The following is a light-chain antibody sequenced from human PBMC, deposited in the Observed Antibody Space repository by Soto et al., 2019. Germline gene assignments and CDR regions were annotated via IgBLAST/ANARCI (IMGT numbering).Light chain of an antibody. J-gene: IGLJ2*01. V-gene: IGLV1-47*02. CDR3: AAWDDSLSGLV. CDR1: SSNIGSNY. CDR2: NNN. Sequence: QSVLTQPPSASGTPGQRVTISCSGSSSNIGSNYVYWYQQLPGTAPKLLIYNNNQQPSGVPDRFSGSKSGTSASLVISGLRSDDEADYYCAAWDDSLSGLVFGGGTQLTVL.